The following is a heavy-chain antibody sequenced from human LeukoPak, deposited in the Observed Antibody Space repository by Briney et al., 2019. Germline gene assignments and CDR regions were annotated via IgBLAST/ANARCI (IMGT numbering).Heavy chain of an antibody. CDR2: INPSGGST. D-gene: IGHD5-24*01. J-gene: IGHJ4*02. Sequence: GASVKVSCKASGYTFTSYYMHWVRQAPGQGLEWIGLINPSGGSTSYAQKFQGRVTMTRDTSTSTVYMELSSLRSEDTAVYYCARKKTELYFDYWGQGTLVTVSS. V-gene: IGHV1-46*01. CDR3: ARKKTELYFDY. CDR1: GYTFTSYY.